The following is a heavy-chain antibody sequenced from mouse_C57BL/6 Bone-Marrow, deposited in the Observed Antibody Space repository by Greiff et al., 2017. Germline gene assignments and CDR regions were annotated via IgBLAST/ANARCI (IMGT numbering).Heavy chain of an antibody. D-gene: IGHD4-1*01. CDR3: ARHEEELGRAWFAY. CDR1: GYTFTEYT. V-gene: IGHV1-62-2*01. J-gene: IGHJ3*01. Sequence: LMEPGASVKLSCKASGYTFTEYTIHWVKQRSGQGLEWIGWFYPGSGSIKYNEKFKDKATLTADKSSSTVYMELSRLTSEDSAVYFCARHEEELGRAWFAYWGQGTLVTVSA. CDR2: FYPGSGSI.